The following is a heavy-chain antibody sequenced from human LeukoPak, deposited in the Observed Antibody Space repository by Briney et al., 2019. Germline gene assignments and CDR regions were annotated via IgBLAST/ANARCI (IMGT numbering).Heavy chain of an antibody. V-gene: IGHV3-23*01. J-gene: IGHJ4*02. CDR3: ATQYDFWSGYYTWYYFDY. CDR2: ISGSGGST. Sequence: PGASLRLSCAASGFTFRSYAMSWVRQAPGKGLEWVSAISGSGGSTYYADSVKGRFTISRDNSKNTLYLQMNSLRAEDTAVYYCATQYDFWSGYYTWYYFDYRGQGTLVTVSS. D-gene: IGHD3-3*01. CDR1: GFTFRSYA.